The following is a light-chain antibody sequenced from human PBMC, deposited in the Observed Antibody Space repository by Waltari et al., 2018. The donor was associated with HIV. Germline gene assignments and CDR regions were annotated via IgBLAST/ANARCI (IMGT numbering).Light chain of an antibody. V-gene: IGKV1-39*01. Sequence: DIQMTQPPSSLSASVVDRVTITCRASQSISSYLSWYQQKPGKAPKLLIYAASSLQSGVPSRFSGSGSGTDFTLTISSLQPEDFATYYCQQSYSTPPTFGHGTKVEIK. CDR3: QQSYSTPPT. CDR1: QSISSY. J-gene: IGKJ1*01. CDR2: AAS.